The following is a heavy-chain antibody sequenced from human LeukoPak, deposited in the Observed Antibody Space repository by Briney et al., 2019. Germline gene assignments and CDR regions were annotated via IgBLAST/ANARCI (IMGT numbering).Heavy chain of an antibody. D-gene: IGHD3-10*01. CDR3: ASITMVRGVNY. J-gene: IGHJ4*02. Sequence: SQTLSLTCTVYGGSISSGDYYWSWIRQPPGKGLEWIGYIYYSGSTYYNPSLKSRVTISVDTSKNQFSLKLSSVTAADTAVYYCASITMVRGVNYWGQGTLVTVSS. CDR2: IYYSGST. CDR1: GGSISSGDYY. V-gene: IGHV4-30-4*08.